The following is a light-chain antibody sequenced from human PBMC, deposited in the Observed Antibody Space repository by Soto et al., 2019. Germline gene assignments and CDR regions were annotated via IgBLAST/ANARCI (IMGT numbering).Light chain of an antibody. Sequence: QSALTQPASVSGSPGQSITIFCSGTGSDVGAYKFVSWYRHHPGKAPQVMIYEVSNRPSGVSNRFSGSKSGNTASLTISGLQAEDEAEYYCSSYTNINTRACVFGTGTKLTVL. V-gene: IGLV2-14*01. CDR1: GSDVGAYKF. J-gene: IGLJ1*01. CDR3: SSYTNINTRACV. CDR2: EVS.